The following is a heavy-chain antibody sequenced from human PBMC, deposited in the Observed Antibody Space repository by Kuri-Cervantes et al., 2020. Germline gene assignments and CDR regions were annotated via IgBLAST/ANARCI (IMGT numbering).Heavy chain of an antibody. V-gene: IGHV4-38-2*02. CDR1: GYSISSGYY. CDR2: IYHSGST. D-gene: IGHD3-9*01. Sequence: GSLRLSCTVSGYSISSGYYWGWIRQPPGKRLEWIGSIYHSGSTYYNPSLKSRVTISVDTSKNQFSLKLSSVTAADTAVYYCARGLVLRYFDWPRRGNYYYYYMDVWGKGTTVTVSS. CDR3: ARGLVLRYFDWPRRGNYYYYYMDV. J-gene: IGHJ6*03.